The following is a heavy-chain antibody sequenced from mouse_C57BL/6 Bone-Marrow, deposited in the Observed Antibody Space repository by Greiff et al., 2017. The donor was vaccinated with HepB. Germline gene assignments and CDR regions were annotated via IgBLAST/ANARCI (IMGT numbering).Heavy chain of an antibody. CDR1: GYSFTDYN. D-gene: IGHD2-4*01. Sequence: VHVKQSGPELVKPGASVKISCKASGYSFTDYNMNWVKQSNGKSLEWIGVINPNYGTTSYNQKFKGKATLTVDQSSSTSYMQLNSLTSEDSAVYYCVLYDYDDLYYAMDYWGQGTSVTVSS. V-gene: IGHV1-39*01. CDR2: INPNYGTT. CDR3: VLYDYDDLYYAMDY. J-gene: IGHJ4*01.